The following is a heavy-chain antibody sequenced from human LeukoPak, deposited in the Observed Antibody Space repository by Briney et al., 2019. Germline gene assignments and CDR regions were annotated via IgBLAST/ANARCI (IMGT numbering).Heavy chain of an antibody. V-gene: IGHV3-11*01. CDR2: ISSSGSTI. D-gene: IGHD4/OR15-4a*01. CDR3: AKEPYLLTMGDYFDY. CDR1: GFTFSDYY. Sequence: GGSLRLSCAASGFTFSDYYMSWIRQAPGKGLEWVSYISSSGSTIYYADSVKGRFTISRDNAKNSLYLQMNSLRAEDTAVYYCAKEPYLLTMGDYFDYWGQGTLVTVSS. J-gene: IGHJ4*02.